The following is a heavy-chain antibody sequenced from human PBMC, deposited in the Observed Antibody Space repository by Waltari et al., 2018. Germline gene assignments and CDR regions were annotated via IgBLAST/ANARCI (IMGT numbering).Heavy chain of an antibody. V-gene: IGHV1-2*02. D-gene: IGHD7-27*01. Sequence: QVQLVQSGAEVKNPGASVKVSCKASGSTFSDSFINWVGQAPGQGLEWMGWINPNSGVTKYAQSFQGRVTITRDTSINTVYMELSILRSDDTALYYCAAVIRPGRTLPWGYWGQGTLVAVSS. CDR1: GSTFSDSF. J-gene: IGHJ4*02. CDR3: AAVIRPGRTLPWGY. CDR2: INPNSGVT.